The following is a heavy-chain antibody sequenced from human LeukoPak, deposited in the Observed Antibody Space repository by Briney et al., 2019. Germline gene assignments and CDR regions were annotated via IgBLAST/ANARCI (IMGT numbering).Heavy chain of an antibody. D-gene: IGHD3-22*01. CDR1: GYTFTSYY. CDR3: ARDIYNYHPVPYYYMDV. Sequence: GASVKVSCKASGYTFTSYYMHWVRQAPGQGLEWMGIINPSGGSTSYAQKFQGRVTMTRDTSTSTVYMELSSLRSEDTAVYYCARDIYNYHPVPYYYMDVWGKGTTVTVSS. J-gene: IGHJ6*03. V-gene: IGHV1-46*01. CDR2: INPSGGST.